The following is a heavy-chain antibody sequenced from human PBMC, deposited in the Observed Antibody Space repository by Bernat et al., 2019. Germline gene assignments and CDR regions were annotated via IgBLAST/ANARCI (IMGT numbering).Heavy chain of an antibody. CDR1: GFTFSSYA. CDR2: ISYDGSNK. CDR3: AKGLGAVAGTLDDY. D-gene: IGHD6-19*01. V-gene: IGHV3-30-3*01. J-gene: IGHJ4*02. Sequence: QVQLVESGGGVVQPGRSLRLSCAASGFTFSSYAMHWVRQAPGKGLEWVAVISYDGSNKYYADSVKGRFTISRDNSKNTLYLQMNSLRAEDTAVYYCAKGLGAVAGTLDDYWGQGTLVTVSS.